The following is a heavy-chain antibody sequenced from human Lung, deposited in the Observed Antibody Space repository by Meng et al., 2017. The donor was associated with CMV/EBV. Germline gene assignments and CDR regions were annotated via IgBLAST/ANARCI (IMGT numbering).Heavy chain of an antibody. CDR3: ARVWKPGIAAAEY. J-gene: IGHJ4*02. Sequence: KSCGYTFTGYYMHWVRQAPGQGLEWMGWINPNSGGTNYAQKLQGRVTMTRDTSISTAYMELSRLRSDDTAVYYCARVWKPGIAAAEYWGQGTLVTVSS. CDR1: GYTFTGYY. D-gene: IGHD6-13*01. CDR2: INPNSGGT. V-gene: IGHV1-2*02.